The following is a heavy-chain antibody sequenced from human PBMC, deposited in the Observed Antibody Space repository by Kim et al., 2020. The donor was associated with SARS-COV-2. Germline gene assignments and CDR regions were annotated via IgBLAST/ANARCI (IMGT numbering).Heavy chain of an antibody. J-gene: IGHJ4*02. CDR1: GGSFSGYY. D-gene: IGHD2-15*01. CDR3: ARGSGSGPFDY. V-gene: IGHV4-34*01. Sequence: SETLSLTCAVYGGSFSGYYWSWIRQPPGKGLEWIGEINHSGSTNYNPSLKSRVTISVDTSKNQFSLKLSSVTAADTAVYYCARGSGSGPFDYWGQGTLVTVSS. CDR2: INHSGST.